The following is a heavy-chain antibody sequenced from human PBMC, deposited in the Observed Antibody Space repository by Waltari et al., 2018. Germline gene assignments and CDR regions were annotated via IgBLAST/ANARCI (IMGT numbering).Heavy chain of an antibody. J-gene: IGHJ5*02. Sequence: QVQLQESGPGLVKPSETLSLTCAVSGYSISSGYYWGWIRQPPGKGLEWIGGIYHSGSTYYNPSLKSRVTISVDTSKNQFSLKLSSVTAADTAVYYCARQDGYCSGGSCYSGHNWFDPWGQGTLVTVSS. V-gene: IGHV4-38-2*01. CDR3: ARQDGYCSGGSCYSGHNWFDP. D-gene: IGHD2-15*01. CDR1: GYSISSGYY. CDR2: IYHSGST.